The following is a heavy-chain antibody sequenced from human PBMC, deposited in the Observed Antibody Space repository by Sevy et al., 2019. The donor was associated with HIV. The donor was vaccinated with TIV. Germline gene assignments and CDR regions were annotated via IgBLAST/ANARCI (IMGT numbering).Heavy chain of an antibody. Sequence: GGSLRLSCAASGFTFSNAWMSWVRQAPGKGLEWVGRIKSKTAGGTTDYDAPVKGRFTISRDDSKNTLYLQMNSLKTEDTAVYYCTTPYALAAAGMDYWGQGTLVTVSS. D-gene: IGHD6-13*01. V-gene: IGHV3-15*01. CDR1: GFTFSNAW. CDR3: TTPYALAAAGMDY. CDR2: IKSKTAGGTT. J-gene: IGHJ4*02.